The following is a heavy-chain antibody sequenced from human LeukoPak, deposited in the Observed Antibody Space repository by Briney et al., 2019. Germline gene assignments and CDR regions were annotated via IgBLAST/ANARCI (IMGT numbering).Heavy chain of an antibody. CDR2: ISAYNGNT. J-gene: IGHJ4*02. D-gene: IGHD5-18*01. V-gene: IGHV1-18*01. CDR3: ARVKSGYTAMVHYYFDY. Sequence: EASVKVSCKASGYTFISYGISWVRQAPGQGLEWMGWISAYNGNTNYAQKLQGRVTMTTDTSTSTAYMELRSLRSDDTAVYYCARVKSGYTAMVHYYFDYWGQGTLVTVSS. CDR1: GYTFISYG.